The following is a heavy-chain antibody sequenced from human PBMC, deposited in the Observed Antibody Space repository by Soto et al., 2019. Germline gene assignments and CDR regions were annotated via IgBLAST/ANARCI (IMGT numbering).Heavy chain of an antibody. CDR1: GFTFSSYA. D-gene: IGHD5-12*01. Sequence: GGSLRLSCAASGFTFSSYAMHWVRQAPGKGLEWVAVISYDGSNKYYADSVKGRFTISRDNSKNTLYLQMNSLRAEDTAVYYCARELERGYSGYEDFDYWGQGTLVTVSS. CDR3: ARELERGYSGYEDFDY. J-gene: IGHJ4*02. CDR2: ISYDGSNK. V-gene: IGHV3-30-3*01.